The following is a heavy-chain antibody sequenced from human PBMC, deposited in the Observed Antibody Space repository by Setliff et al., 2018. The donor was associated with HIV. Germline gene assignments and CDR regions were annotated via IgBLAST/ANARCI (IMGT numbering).Heavy chain of an antibody. CDR2: INPSGGST. J-gene: IGHJ4*02. D-gene: IGHD3-22*01. CDR3: ARVPGGNYYDSSGFTQLYFDS. V-gene: IGHV1-46*01. CDR1: GYTFTSYY. Sequence: ASVKVSCKASGYTFTSYYMHWVRQAPGQGLEWMGIINPSGGSTSYAQKFQGRVTMTRDTSTSTVYMELSSLRSEDTAVYYCARVPGGNYYDSSGFTQLYFDSWGQGTLVPVSP.